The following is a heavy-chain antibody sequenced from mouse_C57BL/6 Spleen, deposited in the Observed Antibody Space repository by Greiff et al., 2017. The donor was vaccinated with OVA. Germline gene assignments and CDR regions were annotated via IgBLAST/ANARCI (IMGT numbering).Heavy chain of an antibody. J-gene: IGHJ1*03. CDR2: IYPRSGNT. CDR1: GYTFTSYG. V-gene: IGHV1-81*01. D-gene: IGHD4-1*01. CDR3: ARLNWDDWYFDV. Sequence: VKVVESGAELARPGASVKLSCKASGYTFTSYGISWVKQRTGQGLEWIGEIYPRSGNTYYNEKFKGKATLTADKSSSTAYMELRSLTSEDSAVYFCARLNWDDWYFDVWGTGTTVTVSS.